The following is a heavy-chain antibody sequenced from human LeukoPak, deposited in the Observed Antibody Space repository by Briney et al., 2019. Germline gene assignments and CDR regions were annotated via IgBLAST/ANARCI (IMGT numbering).Heavy chain of an antibody. J-gene: IGHJ4*02. D-gene: IGHD6-13*01. Sequence: GGSLRLSRAASGVTFNSYAMGWVRQAPGKGLQWVSTVSVSGDSTYYADSVKGRFTISRDNSKNTLYLQMNSLRAEDTAVYYCAKAPGYSTSFYWGQGTLVTVSS. CDR1: GVTFNSYA. CDR3: AKAPGYSTSFY. V-gene: IGHV3-23*01. CDR2: VSVSGDST.